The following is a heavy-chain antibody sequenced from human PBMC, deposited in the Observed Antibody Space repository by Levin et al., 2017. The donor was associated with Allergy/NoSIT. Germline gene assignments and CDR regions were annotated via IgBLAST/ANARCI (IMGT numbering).Heavy chain of an antibody. CDR3: ARNQTGGFFDY. CDR1: GGSIRGNSYY. J-gene: IGHJ4*02. Sequence: NASETLSLTCSVSGGSIRGNSYYWGWIRQTPGKGLEWIGSVYYSGSTHYNPSLKSRLTISVDTSKNHFSLQLRSVTAADTAVYYCARNQTGGFFDYWGQGVLITVSS. CDR2: VYYSGST. D-gene: IGHD4-23*01. V-gene: IGHV4-39*07.